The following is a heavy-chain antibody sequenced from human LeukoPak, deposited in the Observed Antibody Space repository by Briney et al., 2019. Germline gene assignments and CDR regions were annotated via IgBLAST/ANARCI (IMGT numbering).Heavy chain of an antibody. CDR3: ARITNSGSYWVFDY. V-gene: IGHV3-7*04. CDR1: GITLSSYW. CDR2: IRGDGVEK. J-gene: IGHJ4*02. D-gene: IGHD3-22*01. Sequence: PGGSLRLSCVASGITLSSYWLSRARQTPGKGPEWVANIRGDGVEKYYAASVQGRFTISRDNAENSLSLQMNNLRAEDTAVYYCARITNSGSYWVFDYWGQGTLVTVSS.